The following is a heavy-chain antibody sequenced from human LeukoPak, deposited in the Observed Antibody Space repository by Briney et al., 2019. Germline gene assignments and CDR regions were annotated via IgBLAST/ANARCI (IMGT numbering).Heavy chain of an antibody. CDR2: IYYSGST. Sequence: PSETLSLTCTVSGGSISSYYWSWIRQPPGKGLEWIGYIYYSGSTNYNPSLKSRVTISVDTSKNQFSLKLSSVTAADTAVYYSARTVSGPTPDYYYYYYMDVWGKGTTVTVSS. J-gene: IGHJ6*03. CDR3: ARTVSGPTPDYYYYYYMDV. D-gene: IGHD4-17*01. V-gene: IGHV4-59*01. CDR1: GGSISSYY.